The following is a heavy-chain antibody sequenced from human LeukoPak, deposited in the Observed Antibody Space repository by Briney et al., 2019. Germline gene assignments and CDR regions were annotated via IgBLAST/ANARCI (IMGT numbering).Heavy chain of an antibody. Sequence: GGSLRLSCAASGFTFSSYGMHWVRQAPGKGLEWVAVIWYDGSNKYYADSVKGRFTISRDNSKNTLYLQMNSLRADDMAVYHCAKDGLMRFFDYWGQGTLVTVSS. D-gene: IGHD2-8*01. V-gene: IGHV3-30*02. CDR1: GFTFSSYG. CDR3: AKDGLMRFFDY. CDR2: IWYDGSNK. J-gene: IGHJ4*02.